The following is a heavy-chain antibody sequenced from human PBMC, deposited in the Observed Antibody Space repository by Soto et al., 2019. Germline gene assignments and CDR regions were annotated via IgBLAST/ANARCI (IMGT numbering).Heavy chain of an antibody. CDR2: ISAYNGNT. Sequence: ASVKVSCKASGYTFTSYGISWVRQAPGQGLEWMGWISAYNGNTNYAQKLQGRVTMTTDKSTSTAYMELSSLRSEDTAVYYCARAGGYYYYYYYGMDVWGQGTTVTVSS. D-gene: IGHD3-22*01. CDR3: ARAGGYYYYYYYGMDV. V-gene: IGHV1-18*04. CDR1: GYTFTSYG. J-gene: IGHJ6*02.